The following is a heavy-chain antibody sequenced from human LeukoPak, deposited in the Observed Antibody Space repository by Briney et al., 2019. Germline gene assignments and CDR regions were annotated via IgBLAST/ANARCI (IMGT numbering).Heavy chain of an antibody. CDR3: AGYYDSSGYYAFDY. Sequence: GGSLRLSCAASGFTFRSYWMSWVRQAPGKGLEWVANINQGGSVQYYVDSVKGRFTISRDNAKNSLYLQMNSLRAEDTAVYYCAGYYDSSGYYAFDYWGQGTLVTVSS. J-gene: IGHJ4*02. V-gene: IGHV3-7*01. CDR1: GFTFRSYW. D-gene: IGHD3-22*01. CDR2: INQGGSVQ.